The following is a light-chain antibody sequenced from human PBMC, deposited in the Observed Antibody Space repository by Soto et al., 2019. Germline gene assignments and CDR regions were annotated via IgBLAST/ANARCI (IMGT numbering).Light chain of an antibody. CDR3: MQAAQSRT. Sequence: DLVMNQSPPFLSVTPGESASMSCRSSQSLLHSSGHYFLNWYLQKSGQSPQLLIYWGSNRASGVPDRFSGSGFGTDFTLTIRRVQAEDVGVYYCMQAAQSRTFGQGTKVEIK. CDR1: QSLLHSSGHYF. J-gene: IGKJ1*01. CDR2: WGS. V-gene: IGKV2-28*01.